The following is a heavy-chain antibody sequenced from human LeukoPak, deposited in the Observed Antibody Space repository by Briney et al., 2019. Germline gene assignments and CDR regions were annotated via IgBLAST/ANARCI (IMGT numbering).Heavy chain of an antibody. CDR3: ARDTAMVTYWFDP. CDR2: INPNSGST. J-gene: IGHJ5*02. V-gene: IGHV1-2*02. D-gene: IGHD5-18*01. Sequence: VSVPVPYQAPGHTFTGYHMPWVRPAPGQALEWTGWINPNSGSTNDAQKFQGSVTMTRDTSISTAYMELSRLRSDDTAVYYCARDTAMVTYWFDPWGQGTLVTVSS. CDR1: GHTFTGYH.